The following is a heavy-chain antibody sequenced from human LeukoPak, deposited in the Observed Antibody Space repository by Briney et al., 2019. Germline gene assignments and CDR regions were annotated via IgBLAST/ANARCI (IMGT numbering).Heavy chain of an antibody. J-gene: IGHJ3*02. CDR3: AKDIFQYYYDSSGYYSDAFDI. CDR2: ISWNSGSI. D-gene: IGHD3-22*01. V-gene: IGHV3-9*01. Sequence: GRSLRLSCAASGFTFDDYAMHWVRQAPRKGLEWVSGISWNSGSIGYADSVKGRFTISRDNAKNSLYLQMNSLRAEDTALYYCAKDIFQYYYDSSGYYSDAFDIWGQGTMATVSS. CDR1: GFTFDDYA.